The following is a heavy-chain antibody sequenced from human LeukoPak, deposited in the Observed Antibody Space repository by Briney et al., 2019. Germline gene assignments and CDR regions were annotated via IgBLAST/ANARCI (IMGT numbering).Heavy chain of an antibody. J-gene: IGHJ4*02. CDR2: MNPNSGNT. V-gene: IGHV1-8*01. D-gene: IGHD2-15*01. CDR3: ARALPRYCSGGSCYSGSGVGSDY. Sequence: GASVKVSCKASGYTFTSYDINWVRQATGQGLEWMGWMNPNSGNTGYAQKFQGRVTMTRNTSISTAYMELSSLRSEDTAVYYCARALPRYCSGGSCYSGSGVGSDYWGQGTLVTVSS. CDR1: GYTFTSYD.